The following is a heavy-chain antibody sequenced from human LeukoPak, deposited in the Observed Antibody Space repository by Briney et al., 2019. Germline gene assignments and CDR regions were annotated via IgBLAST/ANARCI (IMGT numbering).Heavy chain of an antibody. Sequence: SETLSLTCTVSGYSISSGYYWGWIRQPPGKGLEWIGSIYHSGSTYYNPSLKSRVTISVDTSKNQFSLKLSSVTAADTAVYYCARDISYYDILTGYPSDQYYFDYWGQGTLVTVSS. D-gene: IGHD3-9*01. J-gene: IGHJ4*02. V-gene: IGHV4-38-2*02. CDR1: GYSISSGYY. CDR3: ARDISYYDILTGYPSDQYYFDY. CDR2: IYHSGST.